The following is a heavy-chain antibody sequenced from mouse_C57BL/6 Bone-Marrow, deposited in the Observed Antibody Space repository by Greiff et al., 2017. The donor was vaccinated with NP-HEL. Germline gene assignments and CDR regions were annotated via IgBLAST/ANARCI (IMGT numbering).Heavy chain of an antibody. CDR3: TRGLRYRFAY. V-gene: IGHV6-6*01. D-gene: IGHD1-1*01. J-gene: IGHJ3*01. CDR1: GFTFSDAW. Sequence: EVQGVESGGGLVQPGGSMKLSCAASGFTFSDAWMDWVRQSPEKGLEWVAEIRNKANNHATYYAESVKGRFTISRDDSKSSVYLQMNSLRAEDTGIYYCTRGLRYRFAYWGQGTLVTVSA. CDR2: IRNKANNHAT.